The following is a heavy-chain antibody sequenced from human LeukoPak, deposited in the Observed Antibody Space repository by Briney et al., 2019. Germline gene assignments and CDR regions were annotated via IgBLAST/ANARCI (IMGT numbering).Heavy chain of an antibody. Sequence: GESLKISCKGSGYSFTSYWIGWVRQMPGKGLEWMGIIHPRDSDTRYSPSFQGQVTFSADKSISTAYLLWSSLKASDTAIYYCARHLSELAATYHFDYWGQGTLVTVSS. CDR1: GYSFTSYW. CDR2: IHPRDSDT. CDR3: ARHLSELAATYHFDY. J-gene: IGHJ4*02. V-gene: IGHV5-51*01. D-gene: IGHD2-15*01.